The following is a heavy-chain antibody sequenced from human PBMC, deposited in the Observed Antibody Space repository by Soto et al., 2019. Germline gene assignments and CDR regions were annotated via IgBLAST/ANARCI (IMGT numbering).Heavy chain of an antibody. J-gene: IGHJ4*02. CDR3: ARDPRLYGDYPMYYFDY. CDR1: GGSFTSNNW. Sequence: SETLSLTCAVSGGSFTSNNWWTWVRQPPGQGLEWIGEIYRTGSTNYNPSLKSRVTISLDKSENQFSLKVTSLTAEDTAVYYCARDPRLYGDYPMYYFDYWGQGTLVTVSS. D-gene: IGHD4-17*01. CDR2: IYRTGST. V-gene: IGHV4-4*02.